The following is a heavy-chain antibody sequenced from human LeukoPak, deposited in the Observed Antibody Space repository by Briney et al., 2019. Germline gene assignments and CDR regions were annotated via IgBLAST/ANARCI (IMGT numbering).Heavy chain of an antibody. CDR3: ARTRLYNWFDS. D-gene: IGHD3-22*01. CDR2: IYYSGST. Sequence: SETLSLTCTVSGDSISTSNSYWGWIRQPPGKGLEWIGSIYYSGSTYYNPSLKSRVTISVDTSKNQFSLKLSSVTAADTAVYYCARTRLYNWFDSWGQGTLVTVSS. CDR1: GDSISTSNSY. V-gene: IGHV4-39*07. J-gene: IGHJ5*01.